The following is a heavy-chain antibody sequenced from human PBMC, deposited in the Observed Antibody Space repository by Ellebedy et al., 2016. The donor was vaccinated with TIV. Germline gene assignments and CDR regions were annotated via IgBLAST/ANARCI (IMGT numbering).Heavy chain of an antibody. V-gene: IGHV4-30-2*01. CDR1: GGFISSGGYS. CDR2: IYHSGST. Sequence: SETLSLXCAVSGGFISSGGYSWSWIRQPPGKGLEWIGYIYHSGSTYYNPSLKSRVTISVDRSKNQFSLKLSSVTAADTAVYYCARGEGGVYYMDVWGQGTTVTVSS. J-gene: IGHJ6*03. D-gene: IGHD1-26*01. CDR3: ARGEGGVYYMDV.